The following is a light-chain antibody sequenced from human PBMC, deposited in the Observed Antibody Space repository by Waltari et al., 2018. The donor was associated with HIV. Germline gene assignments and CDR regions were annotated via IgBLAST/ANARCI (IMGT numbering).Light chain of an antibody. Sequence: SYELSQPPSVSVSPGQTANITCSGDKLGTKFIFWSQQRPGQSPLMILYLDSERPSGIPERFSGSNSGNTAALTISGTQAMDEADYYCQVWDNNAAVFGGGTKLTVL. V-gene: IGLV3-1*01. CDR3: QVWDNNAAV. J-gene: IGLJ2*01. CDR1: KLGTKF. CDR2: LDS.